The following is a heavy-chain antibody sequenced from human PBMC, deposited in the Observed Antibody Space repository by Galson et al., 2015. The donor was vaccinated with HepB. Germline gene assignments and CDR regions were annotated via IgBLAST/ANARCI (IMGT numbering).Heavy chain of an antibody. CDR2: ISSSSSYT. J-gene: IGHJ6*02. D-gene: IGHD2-2*01. V-gene: IGHV3-11*06. CDR1: GFTFSDYY. Sequence: LRLSCAASGFTFSDYYMSWIRQAPGKGLEWVSYISSSSSYTNYADSVKGRFTISRDNAKNSLYLQMNSLRAEDTAVYYCARDETSSTSSYGMDVWGQGTTVTVSS. CDR3: ARDETSSTSSYGMDV.